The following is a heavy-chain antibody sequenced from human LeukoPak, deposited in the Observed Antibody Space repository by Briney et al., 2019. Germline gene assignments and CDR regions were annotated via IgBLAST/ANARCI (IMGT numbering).Heavy chain of an antibody. Sequence: ASVKVSCKASGYTFTDYYIHWVRQAPGQGLEWMGWIDPNSGGTNYAQKFQGRVTMTRDTSISSAYMDLSRLRYDDTAVYYCARDSYGDANFDSWGQGTLVTVSS. D-gene: IGHD4-17*01. V-gene: IGHV1-2*02. CDR1: GYTFTDYY. CDR3: ARDSYGDANFDS. J-gene: IGHJ4*02. CDR2: IDPNSGGT.